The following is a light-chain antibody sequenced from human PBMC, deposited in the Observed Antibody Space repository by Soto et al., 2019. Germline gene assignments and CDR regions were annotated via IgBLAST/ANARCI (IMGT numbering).Light chain of an antibody. CDR1: QSVSNNY. J-gene: IGKJ1*01. Sequence: ELVLTQSPGTLSLSPGERATLSCTASQSVSNNYLAWYQHKPGQAPRLLIYGASRRATGIPDRFSGSGSGTDFTLTITRLEPEDYAVYYCQQYGSPPWTFGQGTKVDIK. CDR2: GAS. V-gene: IGKV3-20*01. CDR3: QQYGSPPWT.